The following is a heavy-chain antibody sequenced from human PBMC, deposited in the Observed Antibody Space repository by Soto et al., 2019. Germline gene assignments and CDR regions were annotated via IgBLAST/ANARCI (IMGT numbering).Heavy chain of an antibody. J-gene: IGHJ4*02. Sequence: QAQIVQSGVEVKKPGASVKISCKDSGYTFTNYITHWVRQAPGQRLEWMGWINAANGNTKYSQKFQGRVTITRDTSATTVYMDLNSLKSEDTAVYYCAKEPAVAGMLALDFWSQGTLVTVSS. V-gene: IGHV1-3*01. CDR1: GYTFTNYI. D-gene: IGHD6-19*01. CDR2: INAANGNT. CDR3: AKEPAVAGMLALDF.